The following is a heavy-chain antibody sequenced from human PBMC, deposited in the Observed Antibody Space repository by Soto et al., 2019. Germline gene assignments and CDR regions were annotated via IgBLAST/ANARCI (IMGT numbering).Heavy chain of an antibody. V-gene: IGHV4-39*07. CDR1: GDSITSNSYF. CDR3: ARTPDI. J-gene: IGHJ3*02. CDR2: IYHSGST. Sequence: SETLSLTCTVSGDSITSNSYFWAWIRQPPGKGLEWIGYIYHSGSTYYNPSLKSRVTISVDRSKNQFSLKLSSVTAADTAVYYCARTPDIWGQGTMVTVSS.